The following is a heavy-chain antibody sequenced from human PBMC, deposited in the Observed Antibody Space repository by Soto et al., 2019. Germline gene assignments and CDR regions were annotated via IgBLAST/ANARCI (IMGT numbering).Heavy chain of an antibody. CDR3: ARDRSRTSIYYYYYGMDV. Sequence: QDQLVQSGAEVKKPGASVMVSCKAAGFTFNRYGISWVRQAPGQGLEWMGWISGYNGDTNYAQKFQGRVTLTTDTSTSTAYMELRSLKSDDTDVYYCARDRSRTSIYYYYYGMDVWGQGTTVTVSS. D-gene: IGHD2-2*01. CDR2: ISGYNGDT. CDR1: GFTFNRYG. J-gene: IGHJ6*02. V-gene: IGHV1-18*04.